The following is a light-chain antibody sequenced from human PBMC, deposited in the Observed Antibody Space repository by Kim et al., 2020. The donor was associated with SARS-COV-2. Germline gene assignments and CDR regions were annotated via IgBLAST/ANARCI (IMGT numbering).Light chain of an antibody. CDR1: SVHSSYG. J-gene: IGLJ3*02. Sequence: ASVKLTCTLSSVHSSYGSAWHRQQPEKGPRYLMNVKSAGCHSYGYGIPDHCSGSCSGAGRYLNITSLQSEDVAYCYCQTWGTGIWVFGGGTQLTVL. V-gene: IGLV4-69*01. CDR3: QTWGTGIWV. CDR2: VKSAGCH.